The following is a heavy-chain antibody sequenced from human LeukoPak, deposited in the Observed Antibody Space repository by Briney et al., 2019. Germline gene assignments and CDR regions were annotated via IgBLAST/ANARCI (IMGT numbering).Heavy chain of an antibody. CDR1: GGSFSGYY. Sequence: SETLSLTCAVYGGSFSGYYWSWIRQPPGKGLEWIGEINHSGSTNYNPSLKSRVTISVDTSKNQFSLKLSSVTAADTAVYYCARRPPYDSSGYYYFDYWGQGTLVTVSS. D-gene: IGHD3-22*01. CDR3: ARRPPYDSSGYYYFDY. V-gene: IGHV4-34*01. J-gene: IGHJ4*02. CDR2: INHSGST.